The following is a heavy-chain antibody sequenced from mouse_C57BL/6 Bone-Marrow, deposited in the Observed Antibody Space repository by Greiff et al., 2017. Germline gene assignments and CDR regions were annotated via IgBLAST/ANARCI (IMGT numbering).Heavy chain of an antibody. CDR2: MHPNGGSP. Sequence: QVQLQQPGAELVKPGASVKLSCKASGYTFTNYWMHWVKQRPGQGLEWIGMMHPNGGSPDYNEKFKSEATLSVDKSSRTAYMELSSLTSEDSAVYYWARSYDYDDYTMDYWGQGTSATVSS. V-gene: IGHV1-64*01. D-gene: IGHD2-4*01. CDR1: GYTFTNYW. J-gene: IGHJ4*01. CDR3: ARSYDYDDYTMDY.